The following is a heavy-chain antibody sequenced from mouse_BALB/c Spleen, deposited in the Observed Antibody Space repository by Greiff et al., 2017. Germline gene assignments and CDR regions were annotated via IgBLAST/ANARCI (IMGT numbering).Heavy chain of an antibody. V-gene: IGHV14-3*02. D-gene: IGHD2-1*01. CDR3: ARYRDGNYLDY. CDR1: GFNIKDTY. J-gene: IGHJ2*01. CDR2: IDPANGNT. Sequence: EVQLQQSGAELVKPGASVKLSCTASGFNIKDTYMHWVKQRPEQGLEWIGRIDPANGNTKYDPKFQGKATITADTSSNTAYLQLSSLTSEDTAVYYCARYRDGNYLDYWGQGTTLTVSS.